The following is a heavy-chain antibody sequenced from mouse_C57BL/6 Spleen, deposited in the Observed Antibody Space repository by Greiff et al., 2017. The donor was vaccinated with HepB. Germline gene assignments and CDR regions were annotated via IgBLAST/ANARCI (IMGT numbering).Heavy chain of an antibody. Sequence: VQLQQSGAELARPGASVKLSCKASGYTFTSYGISWVKRRTGQGLEWIGEIYPRSGNTYYNEKFKGKATLTADKSSSTAYMELRSLTSEDSAVYFFARGGEGYYFDYWGQGTTLTVSS. CDR3: ARGGEGYYFDY. CDR2: IYPRSGNT. CDR1: GYTFTSYG. V-gene: IGHV1-81*01. J-gene: IGHJ2*01.